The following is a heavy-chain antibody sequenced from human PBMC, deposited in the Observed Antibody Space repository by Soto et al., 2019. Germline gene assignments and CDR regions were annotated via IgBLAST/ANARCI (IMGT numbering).Heavy chain of an antibody. D-gene: IGHD4-17*01. V-gene: IGHV4-61*01. J-gene: IGHJ4*02. Sequence: QVQLQESGPGLLKPSETLSLTCSVSGGSVSDKTYYWSWIRQPPGKRLEWIGYVYYSGTTNYNPSLKCRVTISVDLSKNRFSLRLSSVTTADTALYYCARTTAVPNTLRSRYFFDYWGQGTLVTGSS. CDR3: ARTTAVPNTLRSRYFFDY. CDR2: VYYSGTT. CDR1: GGSVSDKTYY.